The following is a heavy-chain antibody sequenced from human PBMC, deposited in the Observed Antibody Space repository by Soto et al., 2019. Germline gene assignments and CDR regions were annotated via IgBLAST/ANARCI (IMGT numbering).Heavy chain of an antibody. J-gene: IGHJ6*02. Sequence: ASVKVSCKASGYTLNTYYMHWVRQAPGQGPEWMGIINPRGGSTTYAQNFQDRVTMTRDTSSSTVYMELSSLRSEDTAVYYCARGGGFSPYYYNLDVWGQGTTVTVSS. CDR3: ARGGGFSPYYYNLDV. CDR2: INPRGGST. D-gene: IGHD2-15*01. CDR1: GYTLNTYY. V-gene: IGHV1-46*02.